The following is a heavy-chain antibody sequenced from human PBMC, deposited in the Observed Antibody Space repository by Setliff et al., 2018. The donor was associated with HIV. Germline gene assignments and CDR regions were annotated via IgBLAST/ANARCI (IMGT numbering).Heavy chain of an antibody. J-gene: IGHJ1*01. Sequence: PSETLSLTCTVSGVSISNYYWSWIRQPPGKGLEWIGSIYYSGSTNYNPSLKSRVTISVDTSKNQFSLKLSSVTAADTAVYYCASTYCGGDCYSRYFQHWGQGTLVTVSS. CDR2: IYYSGST. CDR1: GVSISNYY. D-gene: IGHD2-21*02. CDR3: ASTYCGGDCYSRYFQH. V-gene: IGHV4-59*01.